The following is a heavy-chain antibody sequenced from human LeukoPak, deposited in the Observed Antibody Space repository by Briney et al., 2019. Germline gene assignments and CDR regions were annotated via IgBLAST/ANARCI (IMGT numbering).Heavy chain of an antibody. CDR1: GGSISSYY. CDR3: ARAPTTIFGVVQGMDV. CDR2: IYYSGST. V-gene: IGHV4-59*01. J-gene: IGHJ6*02. Sequence: SETLSLTCTVSGGSISSYYWSWIRQPPGKGLEWIGYIYYSGSTNYNPSLKSRVTISVDTSKNRFSLKLSSVTAADTAVYYCARAPTTIFGVVQGMDVWGQGTTVTVSS. D-gene: IGHD3-3*01.